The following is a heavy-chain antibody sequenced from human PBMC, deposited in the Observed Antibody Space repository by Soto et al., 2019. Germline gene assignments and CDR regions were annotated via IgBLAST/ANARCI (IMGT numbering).Heavy chain of an antibody. Sequence: EVQLLESGGGLVQPGGSLRLSCAASGFTFSSHAMRWVRQAPGKGLECVSRINSDGSSTSYADSVKGRFTISRDNAKNTLYLQMNSLRAEDTAVYYCARDYGDYLFDYLGQGTLVTVSS. V-gene: IGHV3-74*01. CDR2: INSDGSST. J-gene: IGHJ4*02. D-gene: IGHD4-17*01. CDR3: ARDYGDYLFDY. CDR1: GFTFSSHA.